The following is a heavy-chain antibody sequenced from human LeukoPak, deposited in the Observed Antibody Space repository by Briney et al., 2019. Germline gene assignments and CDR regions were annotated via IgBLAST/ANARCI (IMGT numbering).Heavy chain of an antibody. V-gene: IGHV1-8*01. D-gene: IGHD6-19*01. Sequence: ASVKVSCKASGFTFTSYDINWVRQATGQGLEWMGWMNPNSGNTGYAQKFQGRVTMTRNTSISTAYMELSSLRSEDTAVYYCARVTYSSGWYWFDPWGQGTLVTVSS. CDR1: GFTFTSYD. CDR3: ARVTYSSGWYWFDP. CDR2: MNPNSGNT. J-gene: IGHJ5*02.